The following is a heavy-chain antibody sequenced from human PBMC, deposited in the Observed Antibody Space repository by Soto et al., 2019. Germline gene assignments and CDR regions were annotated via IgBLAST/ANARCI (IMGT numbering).Heavy chain of an antibody. Sequence: QVQLVQSGAEAKKPGSSVKVSCKASGGTFSSYAISWVRQAPGQGLEWMGGIIPIFGTANYAQKFQGRVTITADESTTTAYMERSSLKPEDTAVYYCATDRRGVVSRVFDPWGQGTLVTVSS. J-gene: IGHJ5*02. CDR2: IIPIFGTA. V-gene: IGHV1-69*12. CDR3: ATDRRGVVSRVFDP. D-gene: IGHD2-2*01. CDR1: GGTFSSYA.